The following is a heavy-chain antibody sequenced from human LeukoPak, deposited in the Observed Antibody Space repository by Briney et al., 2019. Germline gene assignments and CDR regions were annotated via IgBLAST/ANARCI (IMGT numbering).Heavy chain of an antibody. V-gene: IGHV3-23*01. CDR2: ISGSGGST. CDR3: AKDTGGVLRFLEWLLPGDY. Sequence: GGSLRLSCAASGFTFSNFAVVWVRQAPGRGLEWVCAISGSGGSTYYADSVKGRFTISRDNSKNTLYLQMNSLRAEDTAVYYCAKDTGGVLRFLEWLLPGDYFGQGTLVTVSS. J-gene: IGHJ4*02. D-gene: IGHD3-3*01. CDR1: GFTFSNFA.